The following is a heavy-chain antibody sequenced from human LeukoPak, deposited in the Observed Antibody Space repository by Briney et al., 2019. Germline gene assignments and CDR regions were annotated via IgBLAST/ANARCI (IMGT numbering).Heavy chain of an antibody. CDR3: AREKLPETSYYYYYGMDV. D-gene: IGHD1-1*01. CDR2: ISTSSSYK. J-gene: IGHJ6*02. CDR1: GFTFSPYT. Sequence: GGSLRLSCAASGFTFSPYTMNWVRQAPGKGLEWVSSISTSSSYKYYADLVKGRFTVSRDNAKNSLYLQMNSLRAEDTAVYYCAREKLPETSYYYYYGMDVWGQGTTVTVSS. V-gene: IGHV3-21*01.